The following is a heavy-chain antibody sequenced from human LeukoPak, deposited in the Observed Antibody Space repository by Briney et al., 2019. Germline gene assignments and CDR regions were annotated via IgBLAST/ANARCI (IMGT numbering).Heavy chain of an antibody. CDR3: ARADYDYVWGSYRQYHFDY. Sequence: GGSLRLSCTASGFAFRSHAMHWVRQAPGKGLEWVAFIRYDGSKKFYADSVKGRFTISRDNSKNTLYLRMYSLRAEDTAVYYCARADYDYVWGSYRQYHFDYWGQGTLVTVSS. D-gene: IGHD3-16*02. J-gene: IGHJ4*02. CDR2: IRYDGSKK. V-gene: IGHV3-30*02. CDR1: GFAFRSHA.